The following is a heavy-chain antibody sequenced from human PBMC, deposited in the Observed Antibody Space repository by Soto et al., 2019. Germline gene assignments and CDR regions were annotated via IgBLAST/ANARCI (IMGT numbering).Heavy chain of an antibody. V-gene: IGHV2-5*01. CDR2: IFWNDNK. Sequence: QITLKESGPTQVKPTQTLTLTCTVSGFPLSTIGVGEGCIRQHQEKALEWLAFIFWNDNKRYSPYLRTRLTITTDTSKKQVVLTMTNMDPVDTATDYCAPSTGSSGWALMDYWGQGTMVTVSS. CDR3: APSTGSSGWALMDY. CDR1: GFPLSTIGVG. D-gene: IGHD6-19*01. J-gene: IGHJ4*02.